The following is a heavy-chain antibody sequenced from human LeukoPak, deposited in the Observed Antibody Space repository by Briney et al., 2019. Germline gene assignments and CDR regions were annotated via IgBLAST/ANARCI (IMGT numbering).Heavy chain of an antibody. CDR1: GITLSNYG. CDR3: AREAAIWGKVPRRSMDV. CDR2: IWYDGSNK. D-gene: IGHD2-2*01. J-gene: IGHJ6*04. V-gene: IGHV3-33*08. Sequence: GGSLRLSCAVSGITLSNYGMHWVRQAPGKGLEWVAVIWYDGSNKYYADSVKGRFTISRDNSKNTLYLQMNSLRAVDTAVYYCAREAAIWGKVPRRSMDVWGKGTTVTVSS.